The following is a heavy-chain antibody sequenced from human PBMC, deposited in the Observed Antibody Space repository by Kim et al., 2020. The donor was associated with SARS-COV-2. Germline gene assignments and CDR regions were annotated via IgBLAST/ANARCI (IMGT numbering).Heavy chain of an antibody. Sequence: GGSLRLSCAASGFTFSDDYMSWIRQAPGKGLEWISYITSGGSIMYYADSVKGRFTISRDNAKNSLYLQMNSLRAEDTAVYYCARLKGSGYTDYDTNIYVENWGQGSRVTISS. CDR1: GFTFSDDY. D-gene: IGHD5-12*01. CDR2: ITSGGSIM. V-gene: IGHV3-11*04. CDR3: ARLKGSGYTDYDTNIYVEN. J-gene: IGHJ4*02.